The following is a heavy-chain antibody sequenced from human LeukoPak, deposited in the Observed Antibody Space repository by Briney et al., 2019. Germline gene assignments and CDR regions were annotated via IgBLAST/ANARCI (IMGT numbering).Heavy chain of an antibody. J-gene: IGHJ6*04. CDR3: AELGITMIGGV. CDR1: GFTFSDYY. D-gene: IGHD3-10*02. CDR2: ISNSGNTI. Sequence: GGSLRLSCASSGFTFSDYYMSWIRQAPGKGLEWVSYISNSGNTIYYADSVKGRFTISRDNAKNSLYLQMNTLRAEDTAVYYCAELGITMIGGVWGKGTTVTVSS. V-gene: IGHV3-11*04.